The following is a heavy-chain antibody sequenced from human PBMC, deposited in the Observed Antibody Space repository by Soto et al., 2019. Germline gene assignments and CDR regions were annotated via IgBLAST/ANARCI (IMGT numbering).Heavy chain of an antibody. D-gene: IGHD3-10*01. CDR3: AGSKNRGVTVDY. V-gene: IGHV4-59*13. CDR2: AYHSADA. Sequence: SETLSLTCTFSCVPIISYFWTWIRQPPGKGLEWIGFAYHSADANYNPSLRNRATISTDPTKRQFSLRLSSVTAADTALYYCAGSKNRGVTVDYWGQGALVTVSS. CDR1: CVPIISYF. J-gene: IGHJ4*02.